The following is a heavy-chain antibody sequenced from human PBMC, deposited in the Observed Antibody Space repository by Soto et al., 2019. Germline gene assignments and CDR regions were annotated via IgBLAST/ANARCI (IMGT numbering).Heavy chain of an antibody. CDR2: IYSSGAT. CDR1: GGSIRSFY. J-gene: IGHJ4*02. CDR3: ARGPFCGVDCYFDV. D-gene: IGHD2-21*02. Sequence: QVLLQEPGPRLVKPSETLSLTCSVAGGSIRSFYWSWVRQPAGKGLEWIGRIYSSGATDYNPSLRSRVTMSVDTSSDQVALKLASVTATDTAVYFCARGPFCGVDCYFDVCGQGTQVSVSS. V-gene: IGHV4-4*07.